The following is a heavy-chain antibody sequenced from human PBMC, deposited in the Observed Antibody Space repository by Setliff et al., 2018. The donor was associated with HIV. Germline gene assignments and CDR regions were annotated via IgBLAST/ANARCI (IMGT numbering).Heavy chain of an antibody. J-gene: IGHJ6*03. CDR2: INPSGGST. CDR1: GYTFTSYY. D-gene: IGHD3-10*01. Sequence: GASVKVSCKASGYTFTSYYMHWVRQAPGQGLEWMGIINPSGGSTSYAQKFQGRVTMTRDTSISTAYMVLSRLRSDDTAVYYCASGKGVGGVIITGGLDVWGKGTTVTV. CDR3: ASGKGVGGVIITGGLDV. V-gene: IGHV1-46*01.